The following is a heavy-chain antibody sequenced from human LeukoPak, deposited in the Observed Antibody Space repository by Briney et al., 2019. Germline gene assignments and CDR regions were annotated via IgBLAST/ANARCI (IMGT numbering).Heavy chain of an antibody. CDR3: ANGGYYSLDS. J-gene: IGHJ4*02. CDR1: GFTFSSYA. CDR2: ISSNGGST. D-gene: IGHD2-15*01. V-gene: IGHV3-64*04. Sequence: GGSLRLSCSASGFTFSSYAMHWVRQAPGKGLEYVSAISSNGGSTYYADSVKGRFTISRDNSKRTLFLQTDSLRGEDTAVYYCANGGYYSLDSWGQGTLVTVSS.